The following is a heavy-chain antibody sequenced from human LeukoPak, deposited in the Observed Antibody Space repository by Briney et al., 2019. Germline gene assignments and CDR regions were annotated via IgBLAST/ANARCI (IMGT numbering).Heavy chain of an antibody. V-gene: IGHV3-7*01. CDR1: GFTFSTYW. J-gene: IGHJ4*02. D-gene: IGHD6-13*01. CDR3: ARARGTSWADY. CDR2: VKQDGTEK. Sequence: GGSLRLSCAASGFTFSTYWMNWYRQAPGKGRAWVANVKQDGTEKFYVDSGKGRFTISRDNGKNSLYLQMNSLRVEDTAIYYCARARGTSWADYWGQGTLVTVSS.